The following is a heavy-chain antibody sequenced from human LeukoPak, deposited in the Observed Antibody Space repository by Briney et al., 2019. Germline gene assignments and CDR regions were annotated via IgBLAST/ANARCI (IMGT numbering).Heavy chain of an antibody. J-gene: IGHJ3*02. D-gene: IGHD3-22*01. Sequence: SETLSLTCAVYGGSFSGYYWSWIRQPPGKGLEWIGEINHSGSTNYNPSLKSRVTISVDTSKNQFSLKLSSVTAADTAVYYCANLVVDYAFDIWGQGTMVIVSS. CDR3: ANLVVDYAFDI. V-gene: IGHV4-34*01. CDR1: GGSFSGYY. CDR2: INHSGST.